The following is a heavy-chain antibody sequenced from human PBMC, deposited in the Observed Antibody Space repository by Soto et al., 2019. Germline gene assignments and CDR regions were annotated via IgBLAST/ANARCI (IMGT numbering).Heavy chain of an antibody. V-gene: IGHV4-31*03. D-gene: IGHD3-22*01. CDR3: ARWVIPKIFLDP. CDR1: GGSISSGGYY. CDR2: IYYSGST. J-gene: IGHJ5*02. Sequence: SETLSLTCTVSGGSISSGGYYWSWIRQHPGKGLEWIGYIYYSGSTYYNPSLKSRVTISVDTSKNQFSLRLSSVTAADTAVYYCARWVIPKIFLDPWGQGTLVTVSS.